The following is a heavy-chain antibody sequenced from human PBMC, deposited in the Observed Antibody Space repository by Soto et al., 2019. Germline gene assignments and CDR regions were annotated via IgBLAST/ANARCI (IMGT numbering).Heavy chain of an antibody. Sequence: QVQLVQSGAEVKKPGASVKVSCKASGYTFTTYDINWVRQATGQGLEWVGWMSPNSGHAGYAQKFQGSVTMTRDTSISTAYMELSSLRSEDTAVYYCARDFGGNSGWFVPWGQGTLVTVSS. CDR2: MSPNSGHA. V-gene: IGHV1-8*01. CDR3: ARDFGGNSGWFVP. J-gene: IGHJ5*02. D-gene: IGHD2-21*02. CDR1: GYTFTTYD.